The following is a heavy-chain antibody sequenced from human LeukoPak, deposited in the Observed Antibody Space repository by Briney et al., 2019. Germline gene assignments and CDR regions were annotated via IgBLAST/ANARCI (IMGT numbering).Heavy chain of an antibody. J-gene: IGHJ4*02. CDR2: ISGSSTYT. D-gene: IGHD1-26*01. V-gene: IGHV3-11*06. Sequence: GGSLRLSCAASGFTVSSNYMSWIRQAPGKGLKWVSHISGSSTYTNYADSVKGRFTISRDNANNSLYLQMNSLTAADTAVFYCARVGSRGYYFDYRGQGTLVSVS. CDR1: GFTVSSNY. CDR3: ARVGSRGYYFDY.